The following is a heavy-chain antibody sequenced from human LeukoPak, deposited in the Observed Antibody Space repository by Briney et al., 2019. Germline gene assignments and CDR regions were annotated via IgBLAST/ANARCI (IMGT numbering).Heavy chain of an antibody. CDR1: GFTFSSYA. Sequence: GGSLRLSCATSGFTFSSYAMHWVRQAPGKGLEWVALISYDGINQYYADSVKGRFIISRDNSKNTLYLQLNSLRLGDTAVYYCTLTTFGVVYHFDYWGQGTLVTVSS. J-gene: IGHJ4*02. D-gene: IGHD1/OR15-1a*01. V-gene: IGHV3-30*04. CDR2: ISYDGINQ. CDR3: TLTTFGVVYHFDY.